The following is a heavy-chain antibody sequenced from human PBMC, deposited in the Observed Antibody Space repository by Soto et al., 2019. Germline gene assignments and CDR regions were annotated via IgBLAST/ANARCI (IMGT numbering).Heavy chain of an antibody. D-gene: IGHD6-13*01. CDR3: ARDRSGITGKTRNIYAMDV. CDR2: TVPITLST. J-gene: IGHJ6*02. Sequence: QVQLVQSASEVKKPGSSVRVSCKASGGTLSSYAISWVRQAPGRGLDWVGGTVPITLSTHYSQKFQGGVIITADEATNTVYMDLSSLRSEDTAVYYCARDRSGITGKTRNIYAMDVWGQGTTVTVSS. V-gene: IGHV1-69*01. CDR1: GGTLSSYA.